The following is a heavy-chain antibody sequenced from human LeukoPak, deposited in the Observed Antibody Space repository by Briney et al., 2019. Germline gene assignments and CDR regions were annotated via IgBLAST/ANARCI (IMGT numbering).Heavy chain of an antibody. Sequence: SETLSLTCTVSGGSISSYYWSWIRQPAGKGLESIGHISTSGSTNYNPSLKSRVTISVDTSKNQFSLKLSSVTAADTAVYYCAGTYYDILTGYSWGAFDIWGQGTMVTVSS. V-gene: IGHV4-4*08. CDR3: AGTYYDILTGYSWGAFDI. D-gene: IGHD3-9*01. J-gene: IGHJ3*02. CDR1: GGSISSYY. CDR2: ISTSGST.